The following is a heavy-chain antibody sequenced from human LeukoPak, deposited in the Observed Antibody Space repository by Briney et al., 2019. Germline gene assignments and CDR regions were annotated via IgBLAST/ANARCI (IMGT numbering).Heavy chain of an antibody. D-gene: IGHD5-18*01. Sequence: SETLSLTCGVYGGSFSGYYWSWIRQPPGKGLEWIGEINHSGSINYNPSLKSRLIISVDTSKNQISLKLSSVTAADTAVYYCARGGYSYGDMGDAFDIWGRGTMVTVSS. CDR3: ARGGYSYGDMGDAFDI. CDR1: GGSFSGYY. J-gene: IGHJ3*02. V-gene: IGHV4-34*01. CDR2: INHSGSI.